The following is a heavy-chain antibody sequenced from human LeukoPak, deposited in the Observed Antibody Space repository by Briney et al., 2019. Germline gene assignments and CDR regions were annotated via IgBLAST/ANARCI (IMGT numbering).Heavy chain of an antibody. Sequence: SETLSLTCTVSGGSISSSSYYWGWIRQPPGKGLEWIGSIYHSGSTYYNPSLKSRVTISVDTSKNQFSLKLSSVTAADTAVYYCARRTRTYYFDYWGQGTLVTVSS. V-gene: IGHV4-39*01. J-gene: IGHJ4*02. CDR1: GGSISSSSYY. D-gene: IGHD3-3*01. CDR2: IYHSGST. CDR3: ARRTRTYYFDY.